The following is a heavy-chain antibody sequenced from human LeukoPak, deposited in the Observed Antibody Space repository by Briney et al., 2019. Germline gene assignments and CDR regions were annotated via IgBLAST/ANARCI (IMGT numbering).Heavy chain of an antibody. D-gene: IGHD6-6*01. CDR2: IIPILGIA. J-gene: IGHJ5*02. CDR3: ARSNIATRRGDNWFDP. V-gene: IGHV1-69*04. Sequence: ASVKVSCKASGGTFSSYAISWVRQAPGQGLEWMGRIIPILGIANYAQKFQGRVTITADKPTSTAYMELSSLRSDDTAVYYCARSNIATRRGDNWFDPWGQGTLVTVSS. CDR1: GGTFSSYA.